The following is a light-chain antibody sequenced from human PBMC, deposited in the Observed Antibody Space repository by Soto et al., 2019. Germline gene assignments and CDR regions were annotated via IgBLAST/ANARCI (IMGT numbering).Light chain of an antibody. CDR1: SSDVGSYNR. V-gene: IGLV2-18*01. CDR2: EVN. CDR3: SLYISGSTYV. J-gene: IGLJ1*01. Sequence: QSALTQPPSVSGSPGQSVTISCTGTSSDVGSYNRLSWYQQPPGTAPKLIMYEVNSRPPGVPDRFSGSKSGSTASLTISGLQAEDEADYYCSLYISGSTYVFGTGTKVTV.